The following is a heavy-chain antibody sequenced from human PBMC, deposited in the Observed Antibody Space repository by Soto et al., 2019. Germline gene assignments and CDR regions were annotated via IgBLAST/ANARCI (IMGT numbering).Heavy chain of an antibody. CDR1: GFALDTYY. CDR3: TGDHVLMFASCDAFTV. Sequence: EEQLVESGGDLVQPGGSLRLSCTSSGFALDTYYMNWVRLAPGKDLEWISHTATSGDSIYYADSVKGRFTISMDNVRNSLYLQTTSLRDDGTALYYCTGDHVLMFASCDAFTVLGQWTVFPV. J-gene: IGHJ3*01. CDR2: TATSGDSI. D-gene: IGHD2-21*01. V-gene: IGHV3-48*03.